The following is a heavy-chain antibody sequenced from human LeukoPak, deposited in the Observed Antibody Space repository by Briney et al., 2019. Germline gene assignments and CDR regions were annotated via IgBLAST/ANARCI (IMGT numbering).Heavy chain of an antibody. V-gene: IGHV4-4*09. CDR1: GGSISSYY. Sequence: SETLSLTCTVSGGSISSYYWSWIRQPPGKGLEWIGYIYTSGSTNYNPSLKSRVTISVDTSKNQFSLKLSSVTAADTAVHYCARTDSSGYYYFDYWGQGTLVTVSS. CDR3: ARTDSSGYYYFDY. CDR2: IYTSGST. J-gene: IGHJ4*02. D-gene: IGHD3-22*01.